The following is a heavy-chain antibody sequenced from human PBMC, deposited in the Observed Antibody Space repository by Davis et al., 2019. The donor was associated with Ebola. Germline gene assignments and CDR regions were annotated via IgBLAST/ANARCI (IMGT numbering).Heavy chain of an antibody. CDR2: ISSDGSNK. D-gene: IGHD3-22*01. CDR3: ARVQTGYYFDSSDSPSWFDP. J-gene: IGHJ5*02. V-gene: IGHV3-30*19. CDR1: GFTSA. Sequence: GESLKISCAASGFTSAMHWVRQATGKGLEWVAFISSDGSNKYYTDSVKSRFTISRDNSKNTVYLQMNSLRAEDTAVYYCARVQTGYYFDSSDSPSWFDPWGQGTLVTVSS.